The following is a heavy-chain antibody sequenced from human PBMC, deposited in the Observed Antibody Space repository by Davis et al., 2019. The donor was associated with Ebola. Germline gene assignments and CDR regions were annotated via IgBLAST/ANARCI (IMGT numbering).Heavy chain of an antibody. J-gene: IGHJ4*02. V-gene: IGHV3-21*01. Sequence: GGSLRLSCVVSGFTFSTYSMSWVRQAPGKGLGWVSSISSDSEYIYYADSAKGRFTISRDNAKNSLFLQMNSLRAEDTAVYYCARDRAGYCSSTSCYPVVDYWGQGTLVTVSS. CDR2: ISSDSEYI. CDR1: GFTFSTYS. D-gene: IGHD2-2*01. CDR3: ARDRAGYCSSTSCYPVVDY.